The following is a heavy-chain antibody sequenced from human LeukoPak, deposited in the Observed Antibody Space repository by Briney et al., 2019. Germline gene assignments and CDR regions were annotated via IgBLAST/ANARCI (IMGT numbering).Heavy chain of an antibody. CDR1: GGSISSSSYY. Sequence: PSETLSLTCTVSGGSISSSSYYWGWIRQPPGTGLEWIGSIYYSGSTYYNPSLKSRVTISVDTSKNQFSLKLSSVTAADTAVYYCARQVAAGPDDYWGQGTLVTVSS. D-gene: IGHD6-13*01. V-gene: IGHV4-39*01. J-gene: IGHJ4*02. CDR3: ARQVAAGPDDY. CDR2: IYYSGST.